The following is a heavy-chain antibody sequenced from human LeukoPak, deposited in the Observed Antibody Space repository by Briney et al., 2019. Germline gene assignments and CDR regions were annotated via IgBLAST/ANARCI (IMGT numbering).Heavy chain of an antibody. CDR2: IYHNGNT. Sequence: SVTLSLTCAVYGGSFSGYYWSWIRQPPGKGLEWIGEIYHNGNTNYNPSLKSRVTISVDTSKNQFSLRLSSVTAADTALYYCARQPLYDTSGYGQFDYWGQGTLVTVSS. D-gene: IGHD3-22*01. CDR1: GGSFSGYY. V-gene: IGHV4-34*01. J-gene: IGHJ4*02. CDR3: ARQPLYDTSGYGQFDY.